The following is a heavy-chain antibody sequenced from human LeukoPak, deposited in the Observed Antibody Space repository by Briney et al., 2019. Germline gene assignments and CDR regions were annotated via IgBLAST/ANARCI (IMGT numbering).Heavy chain of an antibody. CDR3: ARTYSDFDWLLWHGPYYYYGMDV. D-gene: IGHD3-9*01. CDR1: GYTFTSYD. Sequence: ASVKVSCKASGYTFTSYDINWVRQATGQGLEWMGWMNPNSGNTGYAQKFQGRVTMTRNTSISTAYMELSSLRSEGTAVYYCARTYSDFDWLLWHGPYYYYGMDVWGQGTTVTVSS. CDR2: MNPNSGNT. V-gene: IGHV1-8*01. J-gene: IGHJ6*02.